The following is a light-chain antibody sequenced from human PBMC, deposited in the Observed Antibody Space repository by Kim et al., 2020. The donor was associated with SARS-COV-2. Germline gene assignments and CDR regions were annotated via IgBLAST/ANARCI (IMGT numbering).Light chain of an antibody. V-gene: IGKV3-20*01. J-gene: IGKJ1*01. CDR1: QSMKVRS. Sequence: LSPGEGDPPSSRARQSMKVRSLAWYQQNPGQSPRLLIYGASTRATGIPDRFSGSGSGTDFTLTISRLEPEDFAVYYCQQFGNSVWTFGQGTKLEI. CDR3: QQFGNSVWT. CDR2: GAS.